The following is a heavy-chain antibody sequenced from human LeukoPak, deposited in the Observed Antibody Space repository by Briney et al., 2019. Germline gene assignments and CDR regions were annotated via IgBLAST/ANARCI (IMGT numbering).Heavy chain of an antibody. CDR1: GGSFSGYY. D-gene: IGHD2-15*01. V-gene: IGHV4-34*01. Sequence: SETLSLTCADYGGSFSGYYWSWIHQPPGKGLEWIGEINHSGSTNYNPSLKSRVTISVDTSKNQFSLKLSSVTAADTAVYYCASRGVVVVAATRYMDVWGKGTTVTVSS. J-gene: IGHJ6*03. CDR2: INHSGST. CDR3: ASRGVVVVAATRYMDV.